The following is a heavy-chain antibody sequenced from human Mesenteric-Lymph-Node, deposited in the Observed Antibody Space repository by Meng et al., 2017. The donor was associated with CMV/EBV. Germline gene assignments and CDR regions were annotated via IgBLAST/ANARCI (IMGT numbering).Heavy chain of an antibody. CDR2: INPSSGGT. V-gene: IGHV1-2*06. J-gene: IGHJ4*02. D-gene: IGHD3-9*01. CDR3: ARVLSYDILTGYYTPYYFDY. CDR1: FTGYY. Sequence: FTGYYMRWVRQAPGQRLEWMGRINPSSGGTNYAQKFQGRVTMTRDTSISTAYMELSRLRSDDTAVYYCARVLSYDILTGYYTPYYFDYWGQGTLVTVSS.